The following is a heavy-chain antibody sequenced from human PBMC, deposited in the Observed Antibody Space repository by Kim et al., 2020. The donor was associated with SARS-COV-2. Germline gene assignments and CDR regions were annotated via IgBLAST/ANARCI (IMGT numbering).Heavy chain of an antibody. CDR1: GGSVSSGSYY. Sequence: SETLSLTCTVSGGSVSSGSYYWSWIRQPPGKGLEWIGYIYYSGSTNYNPSLKSRVTISVDTSKNQFSLKLSSVTAADTAVYYCARDPRLGSSGWNYYYGMDVWGQGTTVTVSS. V-gene: IGHV4-61*01. D-gene: IGHD6-19*01. CDR3: ARDPRLGSSGWNYYYGMDV. J-gene: IGHJ6*02. CDR2: IYYSGST.